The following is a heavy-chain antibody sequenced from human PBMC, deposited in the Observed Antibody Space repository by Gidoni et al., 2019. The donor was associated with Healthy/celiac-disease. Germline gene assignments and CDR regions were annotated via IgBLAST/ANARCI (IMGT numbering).Heavy chain of an antibody. CDR2: INPSGGST. D-gene: IGHD3-3*01. V-gene: IGHV1-46*01. Sequence: QVQLVPSGAVVKKPGASVKVSCKASGYTFTSYYMHWVRQAPGQGLEWMGIINPSGGSTSYAQKFQGSVTMTRDTSTRTVYMDLSSLRSEDTAVYYCARVLAFGVGWDYWGQGTLVTVSS. J-gene: IGHJ4*02. CDR3: ARVLAFGVGWDY. CDR1: GYTFTSYY.